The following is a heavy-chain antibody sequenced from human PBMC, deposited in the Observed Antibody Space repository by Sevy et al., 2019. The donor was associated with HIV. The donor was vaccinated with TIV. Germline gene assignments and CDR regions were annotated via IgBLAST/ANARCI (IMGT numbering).Heavy chain of an antibody. J-gene: IGHJ5*02. CDR3: ARGTVLLGIVVVPAARGWFDP. Sequence: ASVKVSCKASGYTFTNYDINWVRQATGQGLEWMGWMNPNSGNTGYAQKFQGRVTMTRNTSISTTSMELGSLRAEETAVYYCARGTVLLGIVVVPAARGWFDPWGQGTLVTVSS. V-gene: IGHV1-8*01. CDR2: MNPNSGNT. D-gene: IGHD2-2*03. CDR1: GYTFTNYD.